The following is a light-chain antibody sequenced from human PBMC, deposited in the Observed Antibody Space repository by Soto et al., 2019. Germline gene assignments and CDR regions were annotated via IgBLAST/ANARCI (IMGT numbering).Light chain of an antibody. V-gene: IGKV3-15*01. Sequence: EIAMLQSPGPLSVSTGERANLSCRASQTGSRHLAWYQQRPGQAPRLLIFGASTRATGIPDRFSGSASATDFTLAISFLQPEDFAVYYCQQYNSWPLITFGPGARLEIK. J-gene: IGKJ5*01. CDR2: GAS. CDR3: QQYNSWPLIT. CDR1: QTGSRH.